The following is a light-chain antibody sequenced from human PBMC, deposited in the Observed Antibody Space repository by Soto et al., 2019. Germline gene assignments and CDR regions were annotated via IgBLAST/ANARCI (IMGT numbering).Light chain of an antibody. CDR3: QQYNSYT. V-gene: IGKV1-5*03. J-gene: IGKJ2*01. CDR2: QAS. Sequence: DIQLTQSPATLSASVGDRVTLTCRASQSIGGWLTWYQQKPGKAPKLLIYQASSLVSGVPSRFSGSGSGTEFTLTISSLQPDDFATYYCQQYNSYTFGQGTKLEIK. CDR1: QSIGGW.